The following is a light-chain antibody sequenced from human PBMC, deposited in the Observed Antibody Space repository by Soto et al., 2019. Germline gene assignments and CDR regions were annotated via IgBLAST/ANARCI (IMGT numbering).Light chain of an antibody. J-gene: IGKJ1*01. V-gene: IGKV1-5*03. Sequence: DIQVTQSPSTLSAFVGDRVILTCRASQNVNIWLAWYQQRPRKAPKLLIYKTSSLESGVPSRFSGSGSGTEFTLTISSLQSEDFAVYYCQQYIDWPPGTFGQGTAVEIK. CDR3: QQYIDWPPGT. CDR2: KTS. CDR1: QNVNIW.